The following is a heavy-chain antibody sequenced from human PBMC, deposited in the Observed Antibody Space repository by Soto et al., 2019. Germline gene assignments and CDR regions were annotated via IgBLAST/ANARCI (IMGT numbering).Heavy chain of an antibody. CDR2: IYYSGST. J-gene: IGHJ6*03. V-gene: IGHV4-59*01. Sequence: SETLSLTCTVSGGSISSYYWSWIRQPPGKGLEWIGYIYYSGSTNYNPSLKSRFTISVDTSKNQFSLKLGSVTAADTAVYYCARRAVVPAAPAGRYYYYMDVWGKGTTVTVSS. CDR1: GGSISSYY. CDR3: ARRAVVPAAPAGRYYYYMDV. D-gene: IGHD2-2*01.